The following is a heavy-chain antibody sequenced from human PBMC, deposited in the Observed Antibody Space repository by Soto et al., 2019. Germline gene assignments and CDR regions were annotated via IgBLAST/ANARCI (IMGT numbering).Heavy chain of an antibody. V-gene: IGHV3-48*03. CDR3: ARVYYYDSSGYLYYYGMDV. CDR2: ISSSGSTI. J-gene: IGHJ6*02. Sequence: PGGSLRLSCAASGFTFSSYEMNWVRQSPGKGLEWVSYISSSGSTIYYADSVKGRFTISRDNAKNSLYLQMNSLRAEDTAVYYCARVYYYDSSGYLYYYGMDVWGQGTTVTVSS. D-gene: IGHD3-22*01. CDR1: GFTFSSYE.